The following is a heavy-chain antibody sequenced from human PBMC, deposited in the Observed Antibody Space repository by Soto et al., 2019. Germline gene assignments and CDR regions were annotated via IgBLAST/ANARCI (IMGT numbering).Heavy chain of an antibody. Sequence: EVQLVESGGGLVQPGGSLRLSCAASGFIFSNSWMHWVRQAPGKGLVWVSRINSDGSSTDYADSVKGRFTIYRDNAKNTLYLQMNSLRAEDTALYYCARDWSGPGNSAYYYYNMDVWGKGTTVTVSS. CDR1: GFIFSNSW. CDR2: INSDGSST. CDR3: ARDWSGPGNSAYYYYNMDV. J-gene: IGHJ6*03. V-gene: IGHV3-74*01. D-gene: IGHD3-3*01.